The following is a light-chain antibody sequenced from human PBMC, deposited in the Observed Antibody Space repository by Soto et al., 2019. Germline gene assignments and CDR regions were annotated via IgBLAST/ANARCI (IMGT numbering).Light chain of an antibody. J-gene: IGKJ2*01. CDR1: QSVSRR. CDR2: DAS. V-gene: IGKV1-5*01. Sequence: DIQMTQSPSTPSASVGDRITITCPARQSVSRRLASYQPKPGKAPKPLIYDASSLESGVPSRFSGRGSGTEFTLTISSLQPDDCATYYCHTYNSYSLHTFGQGTKLEIK. CDR3: HTYNSYSLHT.